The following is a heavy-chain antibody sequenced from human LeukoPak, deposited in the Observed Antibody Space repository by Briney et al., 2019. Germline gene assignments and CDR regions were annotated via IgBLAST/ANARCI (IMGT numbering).Heavy chain of an antibody. D-gene: IGHD3-22*01. CDR1: GGYVNRGTFF. V-gene: IGHV4-61*01. CDR3: ARSPSGYRFDS. CDR2: ISNSGST. J-gene: IGHJ4*02. Sequence: SETLSLTCAVSGGYVNRGTFFWTWIRKPPGKGLEWIGYISNSGSTSYHPSLKSRVTISSDTSKTQFTLKLTSVTAADTAVYYCARSPSGYRFDSWGQGTLVTVSS.